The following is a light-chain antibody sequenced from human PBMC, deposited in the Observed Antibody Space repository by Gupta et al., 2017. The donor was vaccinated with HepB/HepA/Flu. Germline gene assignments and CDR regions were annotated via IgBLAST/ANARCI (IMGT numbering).Light chain of an antibody. CDR2: GNN. CDR3: QSYDSSLSGSWV. J-gene: IGLJ3*02. V-gene: IGLV1-40*01. CDR1: SSNIGAGYD. Sequence: QSVLTQPPSVSGAPGHRGTISCTGSSSNIGAGYDVHWYQQLPGTAPKLLISGNNNRHSGVPDRFSGSKSGTSAALAITGLQAEDEADYYCQSYDSSLSGSWVFGGGTKLTVL.